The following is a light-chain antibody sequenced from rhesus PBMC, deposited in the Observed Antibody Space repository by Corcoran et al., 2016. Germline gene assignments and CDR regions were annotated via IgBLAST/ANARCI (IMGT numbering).Light chain of an antibody. V-gene: IGKV1-22*01. J-gene: IGKJ1*01. Sequence: DIQMTQSPSSMSASVGDTVTITCRASQSISSWLAWYQQKPGKAPKPLIYKESSLQIGVPSRFSGSGSGTDFTLTISSLQSEDFATYYCQQYSSSPWTFGQGTKVEIK. CDR3: QQYSSSPWT. CDR2: KES. CDR1: QSISSW.